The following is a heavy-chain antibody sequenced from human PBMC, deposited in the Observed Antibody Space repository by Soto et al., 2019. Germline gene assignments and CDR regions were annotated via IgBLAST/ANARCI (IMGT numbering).Heavy chain of an antibody. CDR1: GFTFSSYS. CDR2: ISSSSSYI. D-gene: IGHD3-22*01. V-gene: IGHV3-21*01. J-gene: IGHJ4*02. CDR3: ARGRSSGYYYLLPFDY. Sequence: GGSLRLSCAASGFTFSSYSMNWVRQAPGKGLEWVSSISSSSSYIYYADSVKGRFTISRDNAKNSLYLQMNSPRAEDTAVYYCARGRSSGYYYLLPFDYWGQGTLVTVSS.